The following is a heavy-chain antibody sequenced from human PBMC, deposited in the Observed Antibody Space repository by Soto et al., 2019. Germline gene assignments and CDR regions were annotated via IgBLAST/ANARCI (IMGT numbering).Heavy chain of an antibody. J-gene: IGHJ4*02. CDR3: ARDPYDYIWGSYREGFDY. Sequence: EVQLVESGGGLVKPGGSLRLSCAASGFTFSSYSMNWVRQAPGKGLEWVSSISSSSSYIYYADSVKGRFTISRDNAKNSLYLQMNSLRAEDTAVYYSARDPYDYIWGSYREGFDYWGQGTLVTVSS. CDR1: GFTFSSYS. CDR2: ISSSSSYI. D-gene: IGHD3-16*02. V-gene: IGHV3-21*01.